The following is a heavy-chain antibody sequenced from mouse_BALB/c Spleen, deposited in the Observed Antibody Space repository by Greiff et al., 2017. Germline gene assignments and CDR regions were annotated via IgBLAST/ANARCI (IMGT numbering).Heavy chain of an antibody. CDR2: INPYNGAT. Sequence: EVQLQQSGPELVKPGASVKISCKASGYSFTGYYMHWVKQSHVKSLEWIGRINPYNGATSYNQNFKDKASLTVDKSSSTAYMELHSLTSEDSAVYYCARFDGYYYGDVWGAGTTVTVSS. J-gene: IGHJ1*01. CDR1: GYSFTGYY. V-gene: IGHV1-31*01. CDR3: ARFDGYYYGDV. D-gene: IGHD2-3*01.